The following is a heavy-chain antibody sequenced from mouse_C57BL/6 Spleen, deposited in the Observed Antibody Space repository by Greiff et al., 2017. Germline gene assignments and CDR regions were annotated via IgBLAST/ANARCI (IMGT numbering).Heavy chain of an antibody. Sequence: VQLQQPGAELVMPGASVKLSCKASGYTFTSYWMHWVKQRPGQGLEWIGEIDPSDSYTNYNQKFKGKSTLTVDKSSSTAYMQLSSLTSEDSAVYYCAIITTVVHYWGQGTTLTVSS. CDR3: AIITTVVHY. V-gene: IGHV1-69*01. CDR1: GYTFTSYW. J-gene: IGHJ2*01. D-gene: IGHD1-1*01. CDR2: IDPSDSYT.